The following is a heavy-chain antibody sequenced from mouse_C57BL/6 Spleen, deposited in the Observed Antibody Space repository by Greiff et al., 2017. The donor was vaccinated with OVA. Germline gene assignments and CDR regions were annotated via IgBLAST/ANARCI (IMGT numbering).Heavy chain of an antibody. CDR2: IWSGGST. CDR3: ARKNGYYAMDY. V-gene: IGHV2-2*01. Sequence: VQVVESGPGLVQPSQSLSITCTVSGFSLTSYGVHWVRQSPGKGLEWLGVIWSGGSTDYNAAFISRLSISKDNSKSQVFFKMNSLQADDTAIYYCARKNGYYAMDYWGQGTSVTVSS. J-gene: IGHJ4*01. CDR1: GFSLTSYG.